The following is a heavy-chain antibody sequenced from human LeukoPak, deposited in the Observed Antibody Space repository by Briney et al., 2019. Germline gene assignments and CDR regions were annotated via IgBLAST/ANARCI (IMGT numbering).Heavy chain of an antibody. V-gene: IGHV4-34*01. D-gene: IGHD1/OR15-1a*01. CDR1: GGSFSGYY. Sequence: SETLSLTCAVYGGSFSGYYWNWIRQPPGKGLEWIGEIDHSGSSNYMPSLKSRVTISMDTSKNHFSLRLSSVTDADTAVYYCARGNNYYYMDVWGNGTTVTV. CDR2: IDHSGSS. J-gene: IGHJ6*03. CDR3: ARGNNYYYMDV.